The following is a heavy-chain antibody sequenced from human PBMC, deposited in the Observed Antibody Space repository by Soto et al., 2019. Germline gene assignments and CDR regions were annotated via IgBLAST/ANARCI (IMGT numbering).Heavy chain of an antibody. CDR1: GGTFSSYA. Sequence: SVKVSCKASGGTFSSYAISWVRQAPGQGLEWMGGIIPIFGTANYAQKFQGRVTITADESTSTAYMELSSLRSEDTAVYYCARGQAVAGYYYYYGMDVWGQGTTVTVSS. V-gene: IGHV1-69*13. CDR2: IIPIFGTA. D-gene: IGHD6-19*01. CDR3: ARGQAVAGYYYYYGMDV. J-gene: IGHJ6*02.